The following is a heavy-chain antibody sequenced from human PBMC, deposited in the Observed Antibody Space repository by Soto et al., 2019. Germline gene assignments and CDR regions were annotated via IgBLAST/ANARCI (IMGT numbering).Heavy chain of an antibody. CDR3: ARDHGFGESSAFVGRGY. Sequence: WGSLRLSCAASGFTFISYSINCFRHSPCKGLEWVSSISSSSSYIYYADSVKGRFTISRDNAKNSLYLQMNSLRAEDTAVYYCARDHGFGESSAFVGRGYWGQGTLVTVSS. D-gene: IGHD3-10*01. CDR1: GFTFISYS. CDR2: ISSSSSYI. V-gene: IGHV3-21*01. J-gene: IGHJ4*02.